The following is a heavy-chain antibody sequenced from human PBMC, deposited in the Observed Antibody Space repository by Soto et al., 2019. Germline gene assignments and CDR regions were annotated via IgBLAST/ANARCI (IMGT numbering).Heavy chain of an antibody. D-gene: IGHD3-10*01. CDR3: AREVGSGYFDY. J-gene: IGHJ4*02. V-gene: IGHV4-30-4*01. Sequence: QVQLQVSGPGLVKPSQTLSLTCTVSGGSISSGDYYWSWIRQPPGKGLEWIGYIYYSGSTYYNPSLKSRVTLSVDTSKAQFSLKLSSVTAADTAVYYCAREVGSGYFDYWGQGTLVTVSS. CDR2: IYYSGST. CDR1: GGSISSGDYY.